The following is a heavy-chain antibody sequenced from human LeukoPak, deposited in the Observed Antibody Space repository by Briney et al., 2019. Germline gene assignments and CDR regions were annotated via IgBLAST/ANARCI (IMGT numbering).Heavy chain of an antibody. CDR3: AKPRHSLTRGIIGGPFEY. J-gene: IGHJ4*02. CDR2: IWYDGSNK. Sequence: PGRSLRLSCAASGFTFSSYGMHWVRQAPGKGLEWVAVIWYDGSNKYYADSVKGRFTISRDNSKNSLYLEMNSLKAEDTALYYCAKPRHSLTRGIIGGPFEYWGQGTLVTVSS. D-gene: IGHD3-9*01. V-gene: IGHV3-33*06. CDR1: GFTFSSYG.